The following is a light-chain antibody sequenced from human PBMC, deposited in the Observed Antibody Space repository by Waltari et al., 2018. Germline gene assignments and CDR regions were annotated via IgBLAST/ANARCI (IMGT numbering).Light chain of an antibody. CDR3: CSYAGFYTVI. J-gene: IGLJ2*01. CDR2: EVT. CDR1: SSEIGSYNL. V-gene: IGLV2-23*02. Sequence: QSALTQPASVSGSPGQSITISCTGTSSEIGSYNLVSWYQHLPGKAPKLMIYEVTKRPSGVSNRFSGSKSGNTASLTISGLQAEDEANYYCCSYAGFYTVIFGGGTKLTVL.